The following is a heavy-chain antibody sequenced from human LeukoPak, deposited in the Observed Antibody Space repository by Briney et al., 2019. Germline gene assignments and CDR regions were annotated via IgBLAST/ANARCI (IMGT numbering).Heavy chain of an antibody. CDR1: GGSISSYY. D-gene: IGHD3-22*01. CDR2: IYYSGST. CDR3: AREGGENYYDSSGHFDY. J-gene: IGHJ4*02. Sequence: SETLSLTCTVSGGSISSYYRSWIRQPPGKGLEWIGYIYYSGSTNYNPSLKSRVTISVDTSKNQFSLKLSSVTAADTAVYYCAREGGENYYDSSGHFDYWGQGTLVTVSS. V-gene: IGHV4-59*01.